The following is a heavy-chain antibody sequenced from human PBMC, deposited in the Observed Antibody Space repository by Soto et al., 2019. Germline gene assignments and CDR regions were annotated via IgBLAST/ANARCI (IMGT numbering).Heavy chain of an antibody. Sequence: LSLTCTVSGGSISSGENFWNWIRQSPGKGLEWIGYIHHSGSTYYNPSLKSRLTISVDTSKNQISLKLNSVTAADTAVYYCARDTGTYPYYFDYWGQGTLVTVSS. CDR1: GGSISSGENF. CDR2: IHHSGST. D-gene: IGHD1-26*01. CDR3: ARDTGTYPYYFDY. J-gene: IGHJ4*02. V-gene: IGHV4-30-4*01.